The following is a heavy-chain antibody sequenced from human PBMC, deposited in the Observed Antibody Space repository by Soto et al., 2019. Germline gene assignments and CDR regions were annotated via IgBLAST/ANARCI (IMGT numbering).Heavy chain of an antibody. Sequence: PSETLSLTCTVSGGSISSYYWSWIRQPPGKGLKWIGYIYYSGSTNYNPSLKSRATISVDTSNNQFSLKLSSVTAADTAVYYCARAWKLHLGELSPFDYWGQGTLVTVSS. CDR2: IYYSGST. D-gene: IGHD3-16*02. CDR1: GGSISSYY. J-gene: IGHJ4*02. CDR3: ARAWKLHLGELSPFDY. V-gene: IGHV4-59*01.